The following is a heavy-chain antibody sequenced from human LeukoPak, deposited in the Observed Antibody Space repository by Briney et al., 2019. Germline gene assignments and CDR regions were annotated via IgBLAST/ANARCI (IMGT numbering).Heavy chain of an antibody. D-gene: IGHD3-3*01. CDR2: TSSSGSTI. CDR1: SFTFSSYV. Sequence: GGSLRLSCGASSFTFSSYVMSWVRQAPGKGLEWVSYTSSSGSTIYYADSVKGRFTISRDNAKNSLYLQMNSLRAEDTAVYYCARGLRFLEWLFNYYYMDVWGKGTAVTVSS. J-gene: IGHJ6*03. V-gene: IGHV3-48*03. CDR3: ARGLRFLEWLFNYYYMDV.